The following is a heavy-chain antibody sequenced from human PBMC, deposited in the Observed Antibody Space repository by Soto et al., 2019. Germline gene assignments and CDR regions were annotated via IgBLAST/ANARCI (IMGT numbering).Heavy chain of an antibody. CDR3: ARDAPPPELRFLEWHNYDYNGMDV. CDR2: ISGYNGKT. J-gene: IGHJ6*02. Sequence: QVQVVQSGDEVKEPGASVRVSCKTSGYSFTAYGISWVRQAPGQWLEWMGWISGYNGKTKYAQKVQGRVTMTTDTSTSTAYMEVRSLRSDDTAIYYCARDAPPPELRFLEWHNYDYNGMDVWGQGTTVTVSS. V-gene: IGHV1-18*01. CDR1: GYSFTAYG. D-gene: IGHD3-3*01.